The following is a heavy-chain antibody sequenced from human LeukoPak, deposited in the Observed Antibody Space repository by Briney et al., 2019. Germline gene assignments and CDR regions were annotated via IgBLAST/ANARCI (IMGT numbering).Heavy chain of an antibody. V-gene: IGHV3-48*03. CDR3: ARDWRHRDYGSGSLDY. CDR2: ISNSGSTM. CDR1: GFTFSSYE. J-gene: IGHJ4*02. Sequence: GGSLRLSCVASGFTFSSYEMNWVRQAPGKGLEWASYISNSGSTMYYADSVKGRFTISRDNAKNSLYLQMNSLRAEDTAVYYCARDWRHRDYGSGSLDYWGQGTLVTVSS. D-gene: IGHD3-10*01.